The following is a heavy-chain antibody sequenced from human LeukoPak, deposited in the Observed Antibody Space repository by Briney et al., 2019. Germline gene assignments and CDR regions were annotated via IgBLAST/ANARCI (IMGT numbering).Heavy chain of an antibody. CDR3: ARHFTYGDYEPAHFDY. CDR1: GVTFSSYA. CDR2: IIPIFGIA. D-gene: IGHD4-17*01. Sequence: SVKLSCKASGVTFSSYAISWVRQAPGQGLEWMGRIIPIFGIANYAQKFQGRVTITADKSTSTAYMELSSLRSEDTAVYYCARHFTYGDYEPAHFDYWGQGTLVTVSS. V-gene: IGHV1-69*04. J-gene: IGHJ4*02.